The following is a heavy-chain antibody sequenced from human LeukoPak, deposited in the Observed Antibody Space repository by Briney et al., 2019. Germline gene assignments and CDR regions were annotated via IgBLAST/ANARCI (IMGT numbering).Heavy chain of an antibody. Sequence: GGSLRLSCAASGFTFSSYGMPWVRQAPGKGLEWVAVISYDGSNKYYADSVKGRFTISRDNSKNTLYLQMNSLRAEDTAVYYCAKDHGGNSFDYWGQGTLVTVSS. CDR1: GFTFSSYG. CDR2: ISYDGSNK. V-gene: IGHV3-30*18. CDR3: AKDHGGNSFDY. D-gene: IGHD4-23*01. J-gene: IGHJ4*02.